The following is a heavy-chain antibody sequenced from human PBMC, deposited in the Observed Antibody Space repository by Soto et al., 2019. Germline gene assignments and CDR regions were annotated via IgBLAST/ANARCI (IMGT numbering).Heavy chain of an antibody. V-gene: IGHV4-39*01. CDR2: IYYSGST. Sequence: SETLSLTCTVSGGSISSYYWGWIRQPPGKGLEWIGSIYYSGSTYYNPSLKSRVTISVDTSKNQFSLKLSSVTAADTAVYYCGRRGIAARPVGYYYYYGMDVWGQGTTVTVSS. D-gene: IGHD6-6*01. CDR3: GRRGIAARPVGYYYYYGMDV. J-gene: IGHJ6*02. CDR1: GGSISSYY.